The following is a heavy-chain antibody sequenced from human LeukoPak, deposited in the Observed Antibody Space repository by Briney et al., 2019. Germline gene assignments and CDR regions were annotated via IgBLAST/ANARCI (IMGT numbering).Heavy chain of an antibody. CDR2: IYNGGST. CDR3: ARASQWLAFDY. J-gene: IGHJ4*02. Sequence: GGSLRLSCAASGVTVSSTYMTWVRQAPGKGLEWVSVIYNGGSTSYTDSVKGRFAISRDNSKNTLYLQMSSLRAEDTAVYYCARASQWLAFDYWGQGTLDTVSS. CDR1: GVTVSSTY. V-gene: IGHV3-53*01. D-gene: IGHD6-19*01.